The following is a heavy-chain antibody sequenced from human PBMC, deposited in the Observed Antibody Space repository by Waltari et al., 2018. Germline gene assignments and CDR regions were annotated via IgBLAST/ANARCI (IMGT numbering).Heavy chain of an antibody. CDR1: GGSISSYY. CDR3: ARLSYSSGWFGIGWFDP. CDR2: IYYSGST. V-gene: IGHV4-59*08. J-gene: IGHJ5*02. Sequence: QVQLQESGPGLVKPSETLSLTCTVSGGSISSYYWSWIRQPPGKGLEWIGYIYYSGSTNYNPSLKSRVTISVDTSKNQFSLKLSSVTAADTAVYYCARLSYSSGWFGIGWFDPWGQGTLVTVSS. D-gene: IGHD6-19*01.